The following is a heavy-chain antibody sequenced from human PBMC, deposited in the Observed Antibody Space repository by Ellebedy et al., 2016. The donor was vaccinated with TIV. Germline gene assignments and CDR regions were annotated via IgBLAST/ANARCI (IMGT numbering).Heavy chain of an antibody. Sequence: AASVKVSCKVSGYTLTELSIHWVRQAPGKGLKWMGGFDPEDDKAIYAQNFQGRVTMTEDTSTDTAYMELSSLRSEDTAVYYCATDADFDNTGIDAFDIWGQGTMVTVSS. J-gene: IGHJ3*02. CDR3: ATDADFDNTGIDAFDI. CDR2: FDPEDDKA. V-gene: IGHV1-24*01. CDR1: GYTLTELS. D-gene: IGHD3-9*01.